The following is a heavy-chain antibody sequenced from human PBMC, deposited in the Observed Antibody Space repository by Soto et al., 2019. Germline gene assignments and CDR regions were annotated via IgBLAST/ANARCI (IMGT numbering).Heavy chain of an antibody. CDR1: GFTFSSYS. CDR2: ISSSSSYI. J-gene: IGHJ6*02. Sequence: PGGSLRLSCAASGFTFSSYSMNWVRQAPGKGLEWVSSISSSSSYIYYADSVKGQFTISRDNAKNSLYLQMNSLRAEDTAVYYCERVHPLIGMDVWGQGTTVTVSS. CDR3: ERVHPLIGMDV. V-gene: IGHV3-21*01.